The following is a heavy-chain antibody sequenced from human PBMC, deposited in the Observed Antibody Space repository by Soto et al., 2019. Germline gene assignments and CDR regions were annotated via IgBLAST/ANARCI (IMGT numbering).Heavy chain of an antibody. CDR2: INPSGGST. V-gene: IGHV1-46*01. CDR1: GFTFTGHY. J-gene: IGHJ5*02. Sequence: GASVKVSCKASGFTFTGHYIHWVRQAPGQGPEWMGIINPSGGSTSYAQKFQGRVTMTRDTSTSTVYMELSSLRSEDTAVYYCARAYCSSNSCYFDWFDPWGQGTLVTVSS. CDR3: ARAYCSSNSCYFDWFDP. D-gene: IGHD2-2*01.